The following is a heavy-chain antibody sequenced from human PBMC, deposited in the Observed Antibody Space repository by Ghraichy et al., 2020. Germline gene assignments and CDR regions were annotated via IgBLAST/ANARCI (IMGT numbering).Heavy chain of an antibody. Sequence: SQTLSLTCIVSGVSVSSAGYYWSWIRQPPGKGLEWIGYIFYSGSTNYNPSLKSRVTISLDTSKNQLSLNLTSVTAADTAVYYCARDNLNWGQGTLVTVSS. CDR1: GVSVSSAGYY. J-gene: IGHJ4*02. CDR2: IFYSGST. V-gene: IGHV4-61*08. CDR3: ARDNLN. D-gene: IGHD1-14*01.